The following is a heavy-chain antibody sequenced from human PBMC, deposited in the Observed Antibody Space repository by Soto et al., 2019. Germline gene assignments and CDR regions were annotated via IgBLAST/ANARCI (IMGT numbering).Heavy chain of an antibody. D-gene: IGHD3-16*02. V-gene: IGHV4-34*01. CDR1: GGSFSDYY. Sequence: QVQLQQWGAGLLKPSETLSLTCAVYGGSFSDYYWNWIRQPPGKGLEWIGEINHSGSTNYNPSLKSKVTISVDPSKSQFSLKLTSVTAADTALYYCARGDYDYIWGSYRRDAFDIWGQGTVVTVSP. CDR3: ARGDYDYIWGSYRRDAFDI. CDR2: INHSGST. J-gene: IGHJ3*02.